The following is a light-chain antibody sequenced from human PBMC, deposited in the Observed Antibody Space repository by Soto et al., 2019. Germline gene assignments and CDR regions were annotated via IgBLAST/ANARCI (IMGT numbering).Light chain of an antibody. CDR3: QQYAIFPCT. Sequence: DIQPTQSPSSVSASVGDRVTITCRASQGISSWLDRYQQKPGKAPKLLIYDASSLESGVPSRFSGSGSGTDFTFTISRLEPEDFAICYCQQYAIFPCTFGLGT. V-gene: IGKV1-12*01. J-gene: IGKJ1*01. CDR2: DAS. CDR1: QGISSW.